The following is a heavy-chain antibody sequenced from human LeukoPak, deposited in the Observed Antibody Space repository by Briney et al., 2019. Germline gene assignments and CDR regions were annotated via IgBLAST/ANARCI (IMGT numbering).Heavy chain of an antibody. J-gene: IGHJ4*02. CDR2: ISDSGVNT. D-gene: IGHD1-26*01. Sequence: GGSLRLSCAASGFTFSTYAMNWVRQPPGKGLEWVSRISDSGVNTYYADSVEGRFTISRDNSKNTVHLQMHSLRADDTAVYYCAKTPITGSYRFDAWGQGTLVTVSS. CDR1: GFTFSTYA. CDR3: AKTPITGSYRFDA. V-gene: IGHV3-23*01.